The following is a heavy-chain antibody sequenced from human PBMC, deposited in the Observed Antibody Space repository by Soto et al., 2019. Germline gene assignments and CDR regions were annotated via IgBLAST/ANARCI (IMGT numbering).Heavy chain of an antibody. CDR1: GFTFSSYW. Sequence: GGSLRLSCAASGFTFSSYWMSWVRQAPGKGLEWVANIKQDGSEKYYVDSVKGRFTISRDNAKNSLYLQMNSLRAEDTAVYYCARQANYDYIWGSYRLYYFDYWGQGTLVTVSS. D-gene: IGHD3-16*02. CDR2: IKQDGSEK. V-gene: IGHV3-7*01. J-gene: IGHJ4*02. CDR3: ARQANYDYIWGSYRLYYFDY.